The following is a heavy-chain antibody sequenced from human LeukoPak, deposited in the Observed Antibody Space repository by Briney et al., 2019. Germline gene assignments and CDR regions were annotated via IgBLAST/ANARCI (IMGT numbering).Heavy chain of an antibody. J-gene: IGHJ4*02. V-gene: IGHV4-59*01. CDR1: GGSISSYY. Sequence: SETLSLTCTVSGGSISSYYWSWIRQPPGKGLEWIGYISYTGSTNYNPPLKSRVAMSLDTSKNQFFLKLNSVTAADTAVYYCASLLGSARGSYLFDFWGQGTQVTVSS. CDR3: ASLLGSARGSYLFDF. D-gene: IGHD1-26*01. CDR2: ISYTGST.